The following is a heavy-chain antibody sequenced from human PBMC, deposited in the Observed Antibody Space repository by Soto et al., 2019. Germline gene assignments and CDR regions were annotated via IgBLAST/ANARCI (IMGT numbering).Heavy chain of an antibody. CDR1: GYSISSGNW. Sequence: SETLSLTCAVSGYSISSGNWWGWIRQPPGKGLEWIGYINYSGSTYYNPSLKSRVTMSVDTSKNQFSLNLSSVTAVDTAVYYCARDQLEGNWFDPWGQGTLVT. V-gene: IGHV4-28*03. J-gene: IGHJ5*02. D-gene: IGHD1-1*01. CDR3: ARDQLEGNWFDP. CDR2: INYSGST.